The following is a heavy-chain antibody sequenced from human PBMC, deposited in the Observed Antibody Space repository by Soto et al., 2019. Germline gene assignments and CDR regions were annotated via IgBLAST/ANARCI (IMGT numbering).Heavy chain of an antibody. D-gene: IGHD3-22*01. CDR2: ISGSGGST. CDR1: GFPFSSYA. J-gene: IGHJ4*02. Sequence: GGSLRLSCAASGFPFSSYAMSWVRQAPGKGLEWVSAISGSGGSTYYADSVKGRFTITRDNSKNTQSLQINSLSAEDTAVYYCAKDQQDSSGYPDYWGQGTLVTVSS. V-gene: IGHV3-23*01. CDR3: AKDQQDSSGYPDY.